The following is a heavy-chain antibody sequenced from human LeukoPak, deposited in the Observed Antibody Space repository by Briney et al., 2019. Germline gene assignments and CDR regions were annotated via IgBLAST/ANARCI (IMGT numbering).Heavy chain of an antibody. D-gene: IGHD4-17*01. V-gene: IGHV3-23*01. Sequence: GGSLTLSHAASGFTFSSHAIAWVRQAPGKGLEWVSAITGSRRSTYYADSVKVRFTISRDNSKNTLYMQMSSLRAEDTAVYYWAKGDYGDCYWGQGTLVTVSS. J-gene: IGHJ4*02. CDR3: AKGDYGDCY. CDR2: ITGSRRST. CDR1: GFTFSSHA.